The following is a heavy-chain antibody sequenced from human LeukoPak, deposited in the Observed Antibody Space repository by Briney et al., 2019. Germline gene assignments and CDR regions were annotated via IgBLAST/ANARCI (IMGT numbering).Heavy chain of an antibody. CDR1: GFTFSSYW. V-gene: IGHV3-7*01. Sequence: GGSLRLSCVASGFTFSSYWMNWVRQAPGKGLEWVANIKEDGNEKYYVDSAKGRFTISRDNAKNSLYLQMDSLRAEDTAVYYCARDPSSLRDSFDYWGQGTLVTVSS. CDR3: ARDPSSLRDSFDY. CDR2: IKEDGNEK. J-gene: IGHJ4*02.